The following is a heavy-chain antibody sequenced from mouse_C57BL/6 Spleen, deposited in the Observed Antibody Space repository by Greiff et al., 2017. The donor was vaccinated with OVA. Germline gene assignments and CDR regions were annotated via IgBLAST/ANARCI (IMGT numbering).Heavy chain of an antibody. CDR3: ARFLRGYYAMDY. J-gene: IGHJ4*01. V-gene: IGHV1-64*01. Sequence: QVQLQQPGAELVKPGASVKLSCKASGYTFTSYWMHWVKQRPGQGLEWIGMIHPNSGSTNYNEKFKSKATLTVDKSSSTAYMQLSSLTSEDSAVYYGARFLRGYYAMDYWGQGTSVTVSS. CDR2: IHPNSGST. CDR1: GYTFTSYW. D-gene: IGHD3-2*02.